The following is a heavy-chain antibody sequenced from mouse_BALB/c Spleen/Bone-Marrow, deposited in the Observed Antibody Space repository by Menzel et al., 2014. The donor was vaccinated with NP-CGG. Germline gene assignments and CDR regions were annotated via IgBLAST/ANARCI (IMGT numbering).Heavy chain of an antibody. J-gene: IGHJ1*01. Sequence: VQLQQSGPELAKPGASVKISCKASGYAFSSSWMNWVKQRPGQGLEWIGRIYPGDGDTNYNGKVKGKATLTADKSSSTAYMQLSSLTSVDSAVYFCARRRDYDRYFDVWGAGTTVTVSS. D-gene: IGHD2-4*01. CDR2: IYPGDGDT. V-gene: IGHV1-82*01. CDR3: ARRRDYDRYFDV. CDR1: GYAFSSSW.